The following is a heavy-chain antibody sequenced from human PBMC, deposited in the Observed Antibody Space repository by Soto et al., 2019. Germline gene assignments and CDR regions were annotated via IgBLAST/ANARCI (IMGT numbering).Heavy chain of an antibody. CDR3: ARQNGRNSSYGMDV. CDR2: IIPIFGTA. CDR1: GGTFSSYA. V-gene: IGHV1-69*13. Sequence: SVKVFCKASGGTFSSYAISWVRQAPGQGLEWMGGIIPIFGTANYAQKFQGRVTITADESTSTAYMELSSLRSEDTAVYYCARQNGRNSSYGMDVWGQGTTVTVSS. D-gene: IGHD4-4*01. J-gene: IGHJ6*02.